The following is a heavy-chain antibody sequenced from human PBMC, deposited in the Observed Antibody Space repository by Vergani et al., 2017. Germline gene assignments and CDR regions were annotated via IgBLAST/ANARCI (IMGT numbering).Heavy chain of an antibody. V-gene: IGHV1-69*01. CDR3: ASRDITSFGVVIIRGYYYYGMDV. CDR2: IIPIFGTA. J-gene: IGHJ6*02. CDR1: GGTFSSYA. Sequence: QVQLVQSGAEVKKPGSSVKVSCKASGGTFSSYAISWVRQAPGQGLEWMGGIIPIFGTANYAQKFQGRVTITADESTSTAYMELSSLRSEDTAVYYCASRDITSFGVVIIRGYYYYGMDVWGQGTTVAVS. D-gene: IGHD3-3*01.